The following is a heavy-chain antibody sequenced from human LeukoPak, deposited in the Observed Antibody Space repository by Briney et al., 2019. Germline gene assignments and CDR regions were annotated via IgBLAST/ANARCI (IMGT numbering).Heavy chain of an antibody. V-gene: IGHV4-61*01. CDR3: ARDTPGGYDFWWFDP. Sequence: SGTLSLTCTVSGGSVSSNSNYWSWIRQPPGKGLEWIGYDTEFGSASYNPSLKSRVTISVDTSKNQFSLKLSSVTAADTAVYYCARDTPGGYDFWWFDPWGQGTLVTVSS. CDR1: GGSVSSNSNY. D-gene: IGHD5-12*01. CDR2: DTEFGSA. J-gene: IGHJ5*02.